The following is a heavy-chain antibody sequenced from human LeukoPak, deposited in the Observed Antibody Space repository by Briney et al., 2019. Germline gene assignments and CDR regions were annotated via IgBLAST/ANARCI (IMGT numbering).Heavy chain of an antibody. CDR1: GGSFSGYY. J-gene: IGHJ4*02. CDR2: INHSGST. V-gene: IGHV4-34*01. CDR3: VRGPLGEWEPQRFDY. Sequence: ASETLSLTCAVYGGSFSGYYWSWIRQPPGKGLEWIGEINHSGSTNYNPSLKSRVTISVDTSKNQFSLKLSSVTAADTAVYYCVRGPLGEWEPQRFDYWGQGTLVTVSS. D-gene: IGHD1-26*01.